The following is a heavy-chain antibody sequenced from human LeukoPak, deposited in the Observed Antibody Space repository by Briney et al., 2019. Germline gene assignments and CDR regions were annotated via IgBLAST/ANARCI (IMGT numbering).Heavy chain of an antibody. J-gene: IGHJ3*02. Sequence: GGSLRLSCAASGFTFSSYGMNWVRQAPGKGLEWVSSISSSGTYVYYADSVKGRFTISRDNAKNSLSLQMNSLRADDAAVYYCARASSKQLAGYLPDGFDIWGQGTIVTVSS. CDR2: ISSSGTYV. V-gene: IGHV3-21*01. CDR3: ARASSKQLAGYLPDGFDI. CDR1: GFTFSSYG. D-gene: IGHD3-9*01.